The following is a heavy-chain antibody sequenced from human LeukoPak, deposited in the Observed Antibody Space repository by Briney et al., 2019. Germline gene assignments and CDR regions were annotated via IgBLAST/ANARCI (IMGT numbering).Heavy chain of an antibody. CDR3: SGSVYSYGFDY. CDR1: GFTFSRYS. CDR2: ISSSSSYI. D-gene: IGHD5-18*01. J-gene: IGHJ4*02. V-gene: IGHV3-21*04. Sequence: SGGSLRLSCADSGFTFSRYSMKWVRQAPGKGVEWVSYISSSSSYIYCADSVKGGVTTARENSKKTLYLQMNSLRAEDTAVYYCSGSVYSYGFDYWGQGTLVTVSS.